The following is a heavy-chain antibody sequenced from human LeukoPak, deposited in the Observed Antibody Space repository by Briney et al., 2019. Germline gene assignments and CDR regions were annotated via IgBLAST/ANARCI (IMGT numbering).Heavy chain of an antibody. J-gene: IGHJ4*02. D-gene: IGHD2-21*02. V-gene: IGHV1-8*01. CDR2: MNPNSGNT. CDR1: GYTFTSYD. CDR3: ARWGNCGGDCSPYFDY. Sequence: GASVKVSCKASGYTFTSYDINWVRQATGQGLEWMGWMNPNSGNTGYAQKFQGRVTMTRNTSISTAYMELSSLRSEDTAVYDCARWGNCGGDCSPYFDYWGQGTLVTVSS.